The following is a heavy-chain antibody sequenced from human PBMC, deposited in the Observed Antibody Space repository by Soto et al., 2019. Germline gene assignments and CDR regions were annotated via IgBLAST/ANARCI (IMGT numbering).Heavy chain of an antibody. Sequence: PGGSLRLSCTGSGFTFNSLSLHWVRQGPDKGLEWVAVVSFDGKVTYYADSAKGRFTVSRDNSKNTIYLQADSLRAEDTAVYYCAREPYGDSQYFDYWGQGTPVTVSS. J-gene: IGHJ4*02. CDR2: VSFDGKVT. D-gene: IGHD2-21*02. V-gene: IGHV3-30*04. CDR1: GFTFNSLS. CDR3: AREPYGDSQYFDY.